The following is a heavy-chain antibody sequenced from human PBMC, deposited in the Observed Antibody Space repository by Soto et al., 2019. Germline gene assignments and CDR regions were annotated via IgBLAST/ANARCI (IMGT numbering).Heavy chain of an antibody. CDR2: ISAYNGNT. Sequence: ASVKVSCKASGYTFTIYGISWVRQAPGQGHEWMGWISAYNGNTNYAQKLQGRVTMTTDTSTSTAYMELRSLRSDDTAVYYCARDTIAVAGTEYYYYGMDVWGQGTTVTVSS. CDR1: GYTFTIYG. CDR3: ARDTIAVAGTEYYYYGMDV. J-gene: IGHJ6*02. D-gene: IGHD6-19*01. V-gene: IGHV1-18*01.